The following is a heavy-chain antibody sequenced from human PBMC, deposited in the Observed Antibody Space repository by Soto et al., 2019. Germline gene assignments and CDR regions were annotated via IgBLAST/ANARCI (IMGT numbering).Heavy chain of an antibody. V-gene: IGHV3-48*03. J-gene: IGHJ4*02. CDR2: ISKSGGTT. CDR1: GFTFSAYE. CDR3: VREGHYYFDY. Sequence: GGSLRLSCAASGFTFSAYEMHWVRQAPGQGLERVSYISKSGGTTYYADSVKGRFTISRDDAKNSVYLQMSSLRPEDMAVYKCVREGHYYFDYWGQGALVTVS.